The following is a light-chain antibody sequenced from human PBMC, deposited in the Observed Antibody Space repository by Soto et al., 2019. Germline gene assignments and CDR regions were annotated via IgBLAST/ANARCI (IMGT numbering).Light chain of an antibody. J-gene: IGKJ4*01. CDR2: GAS. Sequence: EIVTTQSPATLSVSPGEIATLSFRASQSVNIYLAWYQHKPGQAPRLLISGASTGATGIPARFSGSGSGTEFTLTISSLQSEDCAIYYCQQYHTWPITFGGGTKVDIK. V-gene: IGKV3D-15*01. CDR3: QQYHTWPIT. CDR1: QSVNIY.